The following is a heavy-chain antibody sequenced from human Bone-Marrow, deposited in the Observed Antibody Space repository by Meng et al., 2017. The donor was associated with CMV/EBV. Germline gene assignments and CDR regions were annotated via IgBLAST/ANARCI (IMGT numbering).Heavy chain of an antibody. Sequence: SETLSLTCSVSGGVISNYYWSWIRQPPGKGLEWIGYIYNSGSTNNNTSLKSRLFISVDTSKNQFSLRVSSVTAADTAGYYCARGDGFSEAFDIWGQGTMVTVSS. J-gene: IGHJ3*02. CDR1: GGVISNYY. V-gene: IGHV4-59*01. D-gene: IGHD5-24*01. CDR2: IYNSGST. CDR3: ARGDGFSEAFDI.